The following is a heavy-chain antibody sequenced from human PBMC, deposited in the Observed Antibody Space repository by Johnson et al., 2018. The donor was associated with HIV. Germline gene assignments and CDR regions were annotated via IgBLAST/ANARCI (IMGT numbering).Heavy chain of an antibody. CDR2: ISGSGGST. V-gene: IGHV3-23*04. CDR1: GFTFSSYA. CDR3: WPQISPPGDIIVHLDHYYHNTVVSHSNTRPCPRLSDYSFADTGNSWRCL. D-gene: IGHD3-22*01. J-gene: IGHJ2*01. Sequence: VQLVESGGGLVQPGGSLRLSCAASGFTFSSYAMSWVRQAPGKGLEWVSAISGSGGSTYYADSVKGRFTISRDNSKNTLYLQMKAILPEETVTIVPWPQISPPGDIIVHLDHYYHNTVVSHSNTRPCPRLSDYSFADTGNSWRCLW.